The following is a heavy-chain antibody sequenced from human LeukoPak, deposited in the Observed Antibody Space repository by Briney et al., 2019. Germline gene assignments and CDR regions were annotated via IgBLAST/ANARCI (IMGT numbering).Heavy chain of an antibody. Sequence: PGGSLRLSCAASGFTFSSYAMSWVRQAPGKGLEWVSVISGSGGSTYYAGSVKGRFTISRDNSKNTLYLQMNSLRAEDTAVYYCAKGSQLLLDGMDVWGQGTTVTVSS. V-gene: IGHV3-23*01. D-gene: IGHD2-2*01. CDR1: GFTFSSYA. CDR3: AKGSQLLLDGMDV. CDR2: ISGSGGST. J-gene: IGHJ6*02.